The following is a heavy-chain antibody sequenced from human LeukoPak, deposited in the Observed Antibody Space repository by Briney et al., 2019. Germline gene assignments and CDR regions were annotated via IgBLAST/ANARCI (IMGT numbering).Heavy chain of an antibody. CDR3: ARPMTYYYYGMDV. D-gene: IGHD2-21*02. Sequence: PSETLSLTCAVYGGSFSGYYWSWIRQPPGKGLEWIGETNHSGSTNYNPSLKSRVTISVDTSKNQFSLKLSSVTAADTAVYYCARPMTYYYYGMDVWGQGTTVTVSS. J-gene: IGHJ6*02. CDR1: GGSFSGYY. CDR2: TNHSGST. V-gene: IGHV4-34*01.